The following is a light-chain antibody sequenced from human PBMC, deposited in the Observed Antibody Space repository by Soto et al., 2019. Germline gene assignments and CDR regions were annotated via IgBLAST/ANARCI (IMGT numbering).Light chain of an antibody. J-gene: IGKJ5*01. Sequence: GDRVTIPWRASQGVSSHLAWHQQKPGKAPKLLIYEVSTLQSGVPSRFSGSGSGTDFTLTISSLQPEDFATYYCQHLNGYPITFGQGTRLEIK. CDR1: QGVSSH. CDR3: QHLNGYPIT. V-gene: IGKV1-9*01. CDR2: EVS.